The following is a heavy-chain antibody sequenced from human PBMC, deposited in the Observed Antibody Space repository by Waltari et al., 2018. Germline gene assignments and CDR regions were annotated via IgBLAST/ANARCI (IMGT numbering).Heavy chain of an antibody. D-gene: IGHD6-19*01. V-gene: IGHV4-39*01. Sequence: QLQLQESGPGLVKPSETLSLTCTVSGGSISSSSYYWGWIRQPPGKGLEWIGSIYYSGSNYYNPSLKSRVTISVDTSKNQFSRKLSSVTAADTAVYYCARHSPGIAVAGEDYWGQGTLVTVSS. CDR2: IYYSGSN. CDR1: GGSISSSSYY. CDR3: ARHSPGIAVAGEDY. J-gene: IGHJ4*02.